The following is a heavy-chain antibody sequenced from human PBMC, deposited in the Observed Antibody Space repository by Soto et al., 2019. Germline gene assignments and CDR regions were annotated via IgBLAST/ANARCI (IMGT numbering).Heavy chain of an antibody. V-gene: IGHV1-8*01. CDR2: MNPNSGNT. CDR1: GYTFTSYD. CDR3: ARAKIDYGDSYYYMDV. Sequence: ASVKVSCKASGYTFTSYDINWVRQATGQGLEWMGWMNPNSGNTGYAQKFQGRVTMTRNTSIGTAYMELSSLRSEDTAVYYCARAKIDYGDSYYYMDVWGKGTTVTVSS. J-gene: IGHJ6*03. D-gene: IGHD4-17*01.